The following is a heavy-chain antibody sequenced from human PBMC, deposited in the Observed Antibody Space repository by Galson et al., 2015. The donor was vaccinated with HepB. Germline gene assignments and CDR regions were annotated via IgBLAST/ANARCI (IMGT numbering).Heavy chain of an antibody. D-gene: IGHD3-22*01. CDR2: IIPIFGRV. J-gene: IGHJ4*02. Sequence: SVKVSCKASGGTFCSYAFSWARQAPGQGLEWMGGIIPIFGRVNYAQKFLGRVTITADESTSTAYMELSGLRSEDAAVYYCARAPPYYYDSSGYQYYFDYGGQGTLVTVSS. CDR1: GGTFCSYA. CDR3: ARAPPYYYDSSGYQYYFDY. V-gene: IGHV1-69*13.